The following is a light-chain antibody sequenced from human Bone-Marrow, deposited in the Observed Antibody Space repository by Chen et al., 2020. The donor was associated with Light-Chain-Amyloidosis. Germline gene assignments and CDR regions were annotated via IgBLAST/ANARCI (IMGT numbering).Light chain of an antibody. CDR3: QQRKDWPIT. J-gene: IGKJ5*01. CDR2: DAS. CDR1: QSINNF. V-gene: IGKV3-11*01. Sequence: EIVLTQSPATLSLSPGERATLSCRASQSINNFLAWYPQKPGQAPRLLIYDASDRATDIPARFSGSGSGTDFTLTISSREPEDFAVYYCQQRKDWPITFGQGTRLEIK.